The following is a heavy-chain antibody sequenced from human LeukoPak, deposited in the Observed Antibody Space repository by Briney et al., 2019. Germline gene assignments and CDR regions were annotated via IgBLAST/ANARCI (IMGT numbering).Heavy chain of an antibody. V-gene: IGHV3-23*01. CDR3: AKKGYSYGSYYYYYMDV. D-gene: IGHD5-18*01. CDR2: ISGSGGST. J-gene: IGHJ6*03. Sequence: GSLRLSCAAPGFTFSSYAMSWVRQAPGKGLEWVSAISGSGGSTYYADSVKGRFTISRDNSKNTLYLQMNSLRAEDTAVYYCAKKGYSYGSYYYYYMDVWGKGTTVTVSS. CDR1: GFTFSSYA.